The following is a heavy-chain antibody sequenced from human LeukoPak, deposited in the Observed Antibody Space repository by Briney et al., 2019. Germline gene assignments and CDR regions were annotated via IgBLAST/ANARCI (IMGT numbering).Heavy chain of an antibody. Sequence: PSETLSLTCTVSGASISSYYWSWIRQPPGKGLEWIGYIYYSGSTNYNPSLKSRVTISVDTSKNQFSLKLSSVTAADTAVYYCARRGRYYGDYYFDYWGQGTLVTVSS. CDR1: GASISSYY. CDR2: IYYSGST. D-gene: IGHD4-17*01. V-gene: IGHV4-59*08. CDR3: ARRGRYYGDYYFDY. J-gene: IGHJ4*02.